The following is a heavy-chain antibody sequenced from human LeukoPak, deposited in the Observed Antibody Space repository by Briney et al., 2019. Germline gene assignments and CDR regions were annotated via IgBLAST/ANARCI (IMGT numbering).Heavy chain of an antibody. CDR3: ARDREYYYGSGKSPPDY. V-gene: IGHV1-46*01. CDR1: GYTFTSYY. CDR2: INPSGGST. J-gene: IGHJ4*02. D-gene: IGHD3-10*01. Sequence: ASVTVSCKASGYTFTSYYMHWVRQAPGQGLEWMGIINPSGGSTSYAQKFQGRVTMTRDTSTSTVYMELSSLRSEDTAVYYCARDREYYYGSGKSPPDYWGQGTLVTVSS.